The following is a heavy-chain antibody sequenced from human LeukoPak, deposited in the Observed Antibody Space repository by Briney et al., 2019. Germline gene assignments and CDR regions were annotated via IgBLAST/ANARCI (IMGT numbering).Heavy chain of an antibody. CDR2: ISSSSSYI. J-gene: IGHJ4*02. Sequence: GGSLRLSCAASGFTFSSYAMSWVRQAPGKGLEWVSSISSSSSYIYYADSVKGRFTISRDNAKNSLYLQMNSLRAEDTAVYYSARDPVSSGWYTDWGQGTLVTVSS. CDR1: GFTFSSYA. D-gene: IGHD6-19*01. V-gene: IGHV3-21*01. CDR3: ARDPVSSGWYTD.